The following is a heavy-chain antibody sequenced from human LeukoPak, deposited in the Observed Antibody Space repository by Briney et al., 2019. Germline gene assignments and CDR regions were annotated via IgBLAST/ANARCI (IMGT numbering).Heavy chain of an antibody. CDR3: ARVPNSGSFFFDY. V-gene: IGHV4-59*01. J-gene: IGHJ4*02. D-gene: IGHD1-26*01. CDR1: GGSISSYY. Sequence: SETLSLTCTVSGGSISSYYWSWIRQPPGKGPEWIGYIYYSGSTNYNPSLKSRVTISVDTSKNQFSLKLSSVTAADTAVYYCARVPNSGSFFFDYWGQGTLVTVSS. CDR2: IYYSGST.